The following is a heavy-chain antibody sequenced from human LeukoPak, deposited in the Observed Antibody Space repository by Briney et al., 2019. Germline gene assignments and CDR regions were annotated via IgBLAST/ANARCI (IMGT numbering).Heavy chain of an antibody. CDR3: VKHSAPVLAAARFDY. Sequence: PGGSLRLSCAASGFTFSSYEMNWVRQAPGKGLEWVAAISTTSGNIYYADSVKGRFTISRDNAKNTLYLQMNSLRAEDTALYYCVKHSAPVLAAARFDYWGQGNLVTVSS. CDR1: GFTFSSYE. D-gene: IGHD2-2*01. J-gene: IGHJ4*02. V-gene: IGHV3-21*04. CDR2: ISTTSGNI.